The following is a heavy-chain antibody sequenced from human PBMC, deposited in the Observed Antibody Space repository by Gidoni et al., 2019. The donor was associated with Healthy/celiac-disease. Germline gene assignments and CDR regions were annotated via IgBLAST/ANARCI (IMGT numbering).Heavy chain of an antibody. CDR3: ARYSRAGIQFDY. D-gene: IGHD6-13*01. Sequence: QLQLQESGPGLVKPSETLSLTCTVSGGSISSSRYYWGWIRQPPGKGLEWIGSIYYSGSTYYNPSLKRRVTISVDTSKNQFSRKLSAVTAADTAVYYCARYSRAGIQFDYWGQGTLVTVSS. V-gene: IGHV4-39*01. CDR2: IYYSGST. J-gene: IGHJ4*02. CDR1: GGSISSSRYY.